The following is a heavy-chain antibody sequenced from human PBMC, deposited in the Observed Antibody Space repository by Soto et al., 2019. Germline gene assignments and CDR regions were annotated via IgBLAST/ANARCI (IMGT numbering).Heavy chain of an antibody. CDR2: SIPIFGTA. CDR1: GGTFSSYA. V-gene: IGHV1-69*01. J-gene: IGHJ6*02. D-gene: IGHD2-15*01. CDR3: AGLGYCSGGSCYSDYYYGMDV. Sequence: QVQLVQSGAEVKKPGSSVKVSCKASGGTFSSYAISWVRQAPGQGLEWMGGSIPIFGTANYAQKFQGRVTITADESTSTAYMELSSLRSEDTAVYYCAGLGYCSGGSCYSDYYYGMDVWGQGTTVTVSS.